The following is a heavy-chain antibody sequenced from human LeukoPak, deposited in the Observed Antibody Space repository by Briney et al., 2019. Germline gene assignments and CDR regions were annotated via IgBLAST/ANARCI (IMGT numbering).Heavy chain of an antibody. CDR3: ARDVDGLGIDY. V-gene: IGHV4-59*01. CDR1: GVSISSSY. Sequence: SETLSLTCTASGVSISSSYWTWIRQPPGKGLEWIGYIFYSGSTNYNPSLKSRGTISVDTSRNQFSLKLTSVTAADTAIYYCARDVDGLGIDYWGQGALVTVSS. J-gene: IGHJ4*02. CDR2: IFYSGST. D-gene: IGHD3/OR15-3a*01.